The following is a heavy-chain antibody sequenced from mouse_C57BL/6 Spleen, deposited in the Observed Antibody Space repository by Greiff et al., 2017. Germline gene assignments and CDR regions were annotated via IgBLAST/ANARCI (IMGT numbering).Heavy chain of an antibody. CDR1: GFSFTSYG. J-gene: IGHJ4*01. CDR2: IWSGGST. CDR3: AREGIYDGYYYAMDY. Sequence: VQLQQSGPGLVQPSQSLSITCTVSGFSFTSYGVHWVRQSPGTGLEWLGVIWSGGSTDYNAAFISRLSISKDNSKSQVFFKMNSLQADDTAIYYCAREGIYDGYYYAMDYWGQGTSVTVSS. V-gene: IGHV2-2*01. D-gene: IGHD2-3*01.